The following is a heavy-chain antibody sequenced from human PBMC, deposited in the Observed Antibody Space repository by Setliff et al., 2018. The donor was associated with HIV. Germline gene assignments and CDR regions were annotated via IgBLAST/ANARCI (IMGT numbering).Heavy chain of an antibody. Sequence: SETLSLTCAVSGASISSGNWWSWVSQSPGKGLEWIGEIFHTGSTNYNPSLKSRITISVDTSKKHFSLNVSSLTAADTALYFCARLMHNWDYFDYWGQGTQVTVSS. V-gene: IGHV4-4*02. J-gene: IGHJ4*02. CDR3: ARLMHNWDYFDY. CDR1: GASISSGNW. CDR2: IFHTGST. D-gene: IGHD3-16*01.